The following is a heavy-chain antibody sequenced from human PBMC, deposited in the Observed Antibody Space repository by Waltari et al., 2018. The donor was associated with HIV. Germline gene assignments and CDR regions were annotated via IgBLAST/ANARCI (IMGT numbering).Heavy chain of an antibody. CDR2: IIPIFGAA. V-gene: IGHV1-69*01. Sequence: QVQLVQSGAEVKKPGSSVKVSCKASGGTFSSHAISWVRQAPGQGLEWMGGIIPIFGAANYAQKFQGRVTITADESTSTAYMELSSLRSEDTAVYYCARGGYCSGGSCYYLFDYWGQGTLVTVSS. D-gene: IGHD2-15*01. J-gene: IGHJ4*02. CDR3: ARGGYCSGGSCYYLFDY. CDR1: GGTFSSHA.